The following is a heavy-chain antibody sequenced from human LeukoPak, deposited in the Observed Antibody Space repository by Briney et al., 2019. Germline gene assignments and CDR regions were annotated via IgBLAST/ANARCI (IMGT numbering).Heavy chain of an antibody. Sequence: GASVKVSCKVSGYTLTELSMHWVRQAPGKGLEWMGGFDHEDGETIYARKFQGRVTMTEDTSTDTAYMELSSLRSEDTAVYYCATDSEYSSGWSQDYWGQGTLVTVSS. CDR3: ATDSEYSSGWSQDY. CDR1: GYTLTELS. J-gene: IGHJ4*02. V-gene: IGHV1-24*01. CDR2: FDHEDGET. D-gene: IGHD6-19*01.